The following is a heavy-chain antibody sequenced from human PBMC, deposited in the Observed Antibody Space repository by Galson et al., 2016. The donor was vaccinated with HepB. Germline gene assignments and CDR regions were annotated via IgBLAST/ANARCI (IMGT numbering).Heavy chain of an antibody. V-gene: IGHV3-21*01. CDR3: AREDPYGGNSEDH. Sequence: SLRLSCAASGFTFSTYNMNWVRQAPGKGLEWVSSISRSSSHIYYADSVKGRFTISRDNAQSSLYLQMNSLRAEDTAVYYCAREDPYGGNSEDHWGQGTLVTVSS. D-gene: IGHD4-23*01. J-gene: IGHJ4*02. CDR2: ISRSSSHI. CDR1: GFTFSTYN.